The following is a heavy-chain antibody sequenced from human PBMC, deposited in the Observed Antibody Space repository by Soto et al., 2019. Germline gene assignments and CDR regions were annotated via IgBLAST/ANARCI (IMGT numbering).Heavy chain of an antibody. V-gene: IGHV4-59*01. CDR2: IYYSGST. CDR3: ARGSLSGSYFYPSYYYYGMDV. J-gene: IGHJ6*02. D-gene: IGHD1-26*01. Sequence: SETLSLTCTVSGGSISSYYWSWIRQPPGKGLERIGYIYYSGSTNYNPSLKSRVTISVDTSKIQFSLKLSSVTAAETAVYYCARGSLSGSYFYPSYYYYGMDVWGQGTTVTVSS. CDR1: GGSISSYY.